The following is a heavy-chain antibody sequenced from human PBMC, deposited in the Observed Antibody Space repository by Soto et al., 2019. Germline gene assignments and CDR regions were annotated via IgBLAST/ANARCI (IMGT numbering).Heavy chain of an antibody. CDR1: GFTFSSYA. CDR2: ISGSGGST. Sequence: GGSLRLSCAASGFTFSSYAMSWVRQAPGKGLEWVSAISGSGGSTYYADSVKGRFTISRDNSKNTLYLQMNSLRAEDTAVYYCAKKRQYYDILTGPNFDYWGQGTLVTVSS. V-gene: IGHV3-23*01. D-gene: IGHD3-9*01. J-gene: IGHJ4*02. CDR3: AKKRQYYDILTGPNFDY.